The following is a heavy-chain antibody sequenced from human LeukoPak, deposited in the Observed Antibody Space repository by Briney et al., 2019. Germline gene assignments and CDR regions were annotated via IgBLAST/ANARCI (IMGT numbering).Heavy chain of an antibody. Sequence: GGSLRLSCAASGFTFSSYWMSWVRQAPGKGLEWVANIKQDGSEKYYVDSVKGRFTISRDNAKNSLYLQMNSLRAEDTAVYYCAREFNDYGDYPFDYWGQGTLVTVSS. V-gene: IGHV3-7*01. CDR1: GFTFSSYW. CDR2: IKQDGSEK. J-gene: IGHJ4*02. CDR3: AREFNDYGDYPFDY. D-gene: IGHD4-17*01.